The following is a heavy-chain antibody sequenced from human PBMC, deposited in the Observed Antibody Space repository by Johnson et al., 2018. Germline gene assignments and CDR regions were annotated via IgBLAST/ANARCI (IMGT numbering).Heavy chain of an antibody. V-gene: IGHV1-69*01. CDR3: AKDNQQRVRDKPNYYYYYMDV. J-gene: IGHJ6*03. Sequence: VQLVETGAEVKKPGSSVKVSCKASGGTFSSYAISWVRQAPGQGLEWMGGIIPIFATANYAQKFQGRVTITADESTSTAYRELSSLGAEDTALYYCAKDNQQRVRDKPNYYYYYMDVGGKGTTVTVSS. CDR1: GGTFSSYA. D-gene: IGHD6-13*01. CDR2: IIPIFATA.